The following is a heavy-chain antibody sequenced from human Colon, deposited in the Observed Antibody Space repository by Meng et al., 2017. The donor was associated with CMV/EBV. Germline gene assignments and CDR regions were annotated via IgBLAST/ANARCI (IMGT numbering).Heavy chain of an antibody. CDR2: IKWDGSEK. J-gene: IGHJ2*01. V-gene: IGHV3-7*02. CDR1: GFTFSLYW. CDR3: AAGEGWYFDL. Sequence: EMVLLESGGGLVQPGGSPRLSCTASGFTFSLYWMHWVRQAPGRGLEWVASIKWDGSEKYYVNSMKGRFTISRDNAKNSLYLQMNSLRPEDTAVYYCAAGEGWYFDLWGRGTLVTVSS.